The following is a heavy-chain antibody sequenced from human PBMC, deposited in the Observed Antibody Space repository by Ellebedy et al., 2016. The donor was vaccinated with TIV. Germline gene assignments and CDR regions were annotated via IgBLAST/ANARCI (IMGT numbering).Heavy chain of an antibody. CDR2: VNHSGST. D-gene: IGHD3-10*01. V-gene: IGHV4-34*01. CDR3: ARVRRELLWFAESQYFFDY. Sequence: SQTLSLTCAVYGESFSGYYWSWIRQPPGKGLDWIGEVNHSGSTTHNPSLKSRVTISVDTSKNQFSLKLSSVTAADTAVYYCARVRRELLWFAESQYFFDYWGQGTLVTVSS. J-gene: IGHJ4*02. CDR1: GESFSGYY.